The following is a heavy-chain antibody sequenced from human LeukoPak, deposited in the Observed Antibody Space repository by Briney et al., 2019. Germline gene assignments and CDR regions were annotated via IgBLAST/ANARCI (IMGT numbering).Heavy chain of an antibody. Sequence: SETLSLTCAVYGGSFSGYYRSWIRQPPGKGLEWIGEINHSGSTNYNPSLKSRVTISVDTSKNQFSLKLSSVTAADTAVYYCARARGLQGAGQFDYWGQGTLVTVSS. J-gene: IGHJ4*02. CDR2: INHSGST. CDR1: GGSFSGYY. V-gene: IGHV4-34*01. CDR3: ARARGLQGAGQFDY. D-gene: IGHD6-19*01.